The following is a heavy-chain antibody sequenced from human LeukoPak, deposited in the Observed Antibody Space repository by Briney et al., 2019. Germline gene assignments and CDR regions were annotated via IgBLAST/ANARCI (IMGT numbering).Heavy chain of an antibody. J-gene: IGHJ4*02. CDR1: GGSISSGGYY. CDR2: IYHSGST. CDR3: ARRIAAAGTDY. V-gene: IGHV4-30-2*01. Sequence: SQTLSLTCTVSGGSISSGGYYWSWIRRPPGKGLEWIGYIYHSGSTYYNPSLKSRVTISVDRSKNQFSLKLSSVTAADTAVYYCARRIAAAGTDYWGQGTLVTVSS. D-gene: IGHD6-13*01.